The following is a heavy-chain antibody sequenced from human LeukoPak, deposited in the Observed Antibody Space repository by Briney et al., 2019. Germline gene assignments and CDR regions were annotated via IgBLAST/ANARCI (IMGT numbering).Heavy chain of an antibody. CDR3: AKGRGYSYGLPFLY. CDR1: GFTVSSYG. CDR2: IRYDGSNK. Sequence: GESLRLCCAASGFTVSSYGMHWVRQAPGKGLEWVAFIRYDGSNKYYADSVKGRFTISRDNSKNTLYLQMNSLRAEDTAVYYCAKGRGYSYGLPFLYWGQGTLVTVSS. D-gene: IGHD5-18*01. J-gene: IGHJ4*02. V-gene: IGHV3-30*02.